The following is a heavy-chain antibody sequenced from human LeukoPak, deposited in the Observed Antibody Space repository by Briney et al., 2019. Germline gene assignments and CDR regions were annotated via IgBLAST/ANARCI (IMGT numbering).Heavy chain of an antibody. Sequence: KASETLSLTCSVAGGSMSSSSNYWGWIRQPPGKGRGWIGCIYYSERSYYRWTLNRRLTISEHKSKNQFTLKLTSVAAAYTAGYYCATTSDYVSYYRGQGTLVSGSS. CDR3: ATTSDYVSYY. V-gene: IGHV4-39*01. D-gene: IGHD3-16*01. CDR2: IYYSERS. J-gene: IGHJ4*02. CDR1: GGSMSSSSNY.